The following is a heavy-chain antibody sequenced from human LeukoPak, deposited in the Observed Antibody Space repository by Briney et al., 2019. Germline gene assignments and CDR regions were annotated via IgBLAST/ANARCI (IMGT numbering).Heavy chain of an antibody. Sequence: ASVKISCKVSGYTFTDYYMHWVQQAPGKGLEWMGLVDPEDGETIYAEKFQGRVTITADTSTDTAYMELSSLRSEDTAVYYCATTNYYDSSGYYPPLYYFDYWGQGTLVTVSS. D-gene: IGHD3-22*01. V-gene: IGHV1-69-2*01. CDR3: ATTNYYDSSGYYPPLYYFDY. J-gene: IGHJ4*02. CDR1: GYTFTDYY. CDR2: VDPEDGET.